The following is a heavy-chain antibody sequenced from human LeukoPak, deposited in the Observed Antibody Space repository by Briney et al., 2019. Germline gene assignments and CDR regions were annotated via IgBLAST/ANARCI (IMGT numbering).Heavy chain of an antibody. J-gene: IGHJ4*02. CDR1: GFTFRIYA. CDR2: IIYDGRHT. Sequence: GGSLRLSCTAYGFTFRIYAMSWVRQAPGKGLESVASIIYDGRHTYYAASVKGRFTISRDNSQNTLYLQMNSLRAEDTALYYCAKDGLSYDGSTHVYYFQSLGQGTLVTVSS. V-gene: IGHV3-23*01. D-gene: IGHD3-22*01. CDR3: AKDGLSYDGSTHVYYFQS.